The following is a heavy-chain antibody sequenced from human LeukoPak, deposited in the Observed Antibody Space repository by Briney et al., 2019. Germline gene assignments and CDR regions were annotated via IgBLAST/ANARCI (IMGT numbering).Heavy chain of an antibody. D-gene: IGHD3-16*01. J-gene: IGHJ4*02. CDR2: INSDGSST. Sequence: GGSLRLSCAASGFTFSSYWMHWVRQAPGKGLVWVSRINSDGSSTSYADSVKGRFTISRDNAKNTLYLQMNSLRAEDTAVYYCARVGGSYGPFDHWGQGTLVTVSS. CDR3: ARVGGSYGPFDH. V-gene: IGHV3-74*01. CDR1: GFTFSSYW.